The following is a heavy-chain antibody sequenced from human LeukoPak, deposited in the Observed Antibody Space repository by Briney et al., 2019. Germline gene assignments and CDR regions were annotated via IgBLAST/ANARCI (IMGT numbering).Heavy chain of an antibody. J-gene: IGHJ4*02. Sequence: PGGSLRLSCAASGFTFSSYGMHWVRQAPGKGLEWVAVISYDGSNKYYADSVKGRFTISRDNSKNTLYPQMNSLRAEDTAVYYCAKAMLRIVVVPAADYWGQGTLVTVSS. V-gene: IGHV3-30*18. CDR1: GFTFSSYG. CDR2: ISYDGSNK. CDR3: AKAMLRIVVVPAADY. D-gene: IGHD2-2*01.